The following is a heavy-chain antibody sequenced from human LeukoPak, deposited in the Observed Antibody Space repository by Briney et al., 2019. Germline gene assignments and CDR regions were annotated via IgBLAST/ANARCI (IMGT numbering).Heavy chain of an antibody. D-gene: IGHD3-10*01. CDR2: INPNTGDT. Sequence: GASVKVSCKASGGTFSSYAISWVRQAPGQGLEWMGGINPNTGDTNFTQKFQGRVTMTRDKSITTAYMDLSWLKSDDTAVYYCARDEIGGSNWFDPWGQGTLVTVSS. CDR1: GGTFSSYA. V-gene: IGHV1-2*02. CDR3: ARDEIGGSNWFDP. J-gene: IGHJ5*02.